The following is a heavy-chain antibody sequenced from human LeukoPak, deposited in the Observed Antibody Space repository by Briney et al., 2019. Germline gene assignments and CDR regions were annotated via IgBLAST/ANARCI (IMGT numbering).Heavy chain of an antibody. CDR1: GYTFTSYD. CDR2: INPNSGGT. J-gene: IGHJ6*03. V-gene: IGHV1-2*02. D-gene: IGHD3-10*01. Sequence: GASVKVSCKASGYTFTSYDINWVRQATGQGLEWMGWINPNSGGTNYAQKFQGRVTMTRDTSISTAYMELSKLRSDDTAVYYCARDLGGSGRRYYYYMDVWGKGTTVTISS. CDR3: ARDLGGSGRRYYYYMDV.